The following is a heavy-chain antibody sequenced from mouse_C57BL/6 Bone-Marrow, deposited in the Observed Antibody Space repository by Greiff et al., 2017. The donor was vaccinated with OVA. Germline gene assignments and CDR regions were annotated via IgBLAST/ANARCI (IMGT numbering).Heavy chain of an antibody. Sequence: VQLQQSGPELVKPGASVKISCKASGYTFTDYYMNWVKQSHGKSLEWIGDINPNNGGTSYNQKFKGKATLTVDKSSSTAYMELRSLTSEDSAVYYCERRASTTLRKGYFDVWGTGTTVTVSS. CDR1: GYTFTDYY. D-gene: IGHD2-1*01. CDR2: INPNNGGT. J-gene: IGHJ1*03. CDR3: ERRASTTLRKGYFDV. V-gene: IGHV1-26*01.